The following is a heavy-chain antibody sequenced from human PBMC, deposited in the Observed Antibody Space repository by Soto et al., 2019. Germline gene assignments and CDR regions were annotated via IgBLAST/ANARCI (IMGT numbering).Heavy chain of an antibody. D-gene: IGHD1-26*01. Sequence: QVQLQESGPGLVKPSGTLSLTCAVSGGSISSNNWWSWVRQPPGKGLEWIGEIFHSGSTHYSPSLKIRVTISVDKSKNQFSLKLTSVTAADTAVYYCARVYSGSYSDYWGQGTLVTVSS. CDR2: IFHSGST. CDR1: GGSISSNNW. CDR3: ARVYSGSYSDY. V-gene: IGHV4-4*02. J-gene: IGHJ4*02.